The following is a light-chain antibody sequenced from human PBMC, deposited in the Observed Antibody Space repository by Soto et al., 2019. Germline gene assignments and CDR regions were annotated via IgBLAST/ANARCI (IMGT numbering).Light chain of an antibody. Sequence: DIQMTQSPSSLSASVGDRVTVTCRASQGISNYLAWYQQKPGKVPKLLIYAASTLQSGVPSRFSGSGSGTDFTLTISSLQPEDVATYYCQKYNSAPVFGGGTKVEIK. CDR2: AAS. J-gene: IGKJ4*01. CDR3: QKYNSAPV. V-gene: IGKV1-27*01. CDR1: QGISNY.